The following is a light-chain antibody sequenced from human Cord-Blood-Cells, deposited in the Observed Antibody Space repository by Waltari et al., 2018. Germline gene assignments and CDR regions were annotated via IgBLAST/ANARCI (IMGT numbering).Light chain of an antibody. V-gene: IGLV2-23*01. J-gene: IGLJ2*01. CDR1: SSDVGSYNL. CDR2: EGS. Sequence: QSALTQPASVSGSPGQSITIASTGTSSDVGSYNLVSWYQQHPGKAPKLMIYEGSKRLSGVSNRFSGSKSGNTASLTISGLQAEDEADYSCCSYAGSSTYVVFGGGTKLTVL. CDR3: CSYAGSSTYVV.